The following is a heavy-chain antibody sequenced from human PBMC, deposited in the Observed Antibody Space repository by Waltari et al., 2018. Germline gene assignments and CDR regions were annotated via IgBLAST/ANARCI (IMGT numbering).Heavy chain of an antibody. Sequence: QVHLVQSGAEVKKPGASVKVSCKASGYTFNNYAMHWVRQDPGQRLEWMGLINAANGNTEYSQKFRGRVTIARGTSASTVYMELSGLRSEDTSVYYCASQRGDYWGQGTLVTVSS. J-gene: IGHJ4*02. V-gene: IGHV1-3*01. CDR2: INAANGNT. CDR1: GYTFNNYA. CDR3: ASQRGDY. D-gene: IGHD1-26*01.